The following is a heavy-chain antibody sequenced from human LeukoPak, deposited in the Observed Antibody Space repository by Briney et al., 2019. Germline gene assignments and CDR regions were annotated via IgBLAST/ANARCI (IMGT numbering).Heavy chain of an antibody. J-gene: IGHJ6*03. V-gene: IGHV3-30*02. D-gene: IGHD2-2*02. CDR3: AKGGRNCSSTSCYRGREYYYYYYYMDV. CDR1: GFTFSSYG. Sequence: PGGSLRLSCAASGFTFSSYGMHWVRQAPGKGLEWVAFIRYDGSNKYYADSVEGRFTISRDNSKNTLYLQMNSLRAEDTAVYYCAKGGRNCSSTSCYRGREYYYYYYYMDVWGKGTTVTVSS. CDR2: IRYDGSNK.